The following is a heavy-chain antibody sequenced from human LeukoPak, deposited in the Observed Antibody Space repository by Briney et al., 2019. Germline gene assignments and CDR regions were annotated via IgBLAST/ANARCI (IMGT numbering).Heavy chain of an antibody. CDR2: ISSSSSYI. CDR3: ARVTAYYDSSGYYNDAFDI. CDR1: GFTISTYS. J-gene: IGHJ3*02. Sequence: GGSLRLSCFASGFTISTYSMTWVRQAPGKGLAGVSSISSSSSYIYYADSVKGRFTISRDNARNSLYLQMNSLRAEDTAVYYCARVTAYYDSSGYYNDAFDIWGQGTMVTVSS. D-gene: IGHD3-22*01. V-gene: IGHV3-21*01.